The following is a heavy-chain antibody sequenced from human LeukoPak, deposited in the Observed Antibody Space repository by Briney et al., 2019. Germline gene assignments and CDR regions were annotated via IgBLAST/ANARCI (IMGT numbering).Heavy chain of an antibody. J-gene: IGHJ2*01. D-gene: IGHD2-2*01. V-gene: IGHV3-48*01. Sequence: GGSLRLSCVGSGFIFSNYNMNWVRQAPGKGLEWISYISSRGTVSYADSVEGRFAISRHNAKNSLYLQMNSLRCEDRAVYFCARGVPSTISGWFFDLWGRGTLVTVSS. CDR3: ARGVPSTISGWFFDL. CDR2: ISSRGTV. CDR1: GFIFSNYN.